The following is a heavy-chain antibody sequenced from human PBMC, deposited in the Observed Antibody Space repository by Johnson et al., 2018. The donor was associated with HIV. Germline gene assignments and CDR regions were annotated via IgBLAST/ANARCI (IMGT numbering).Heavy chain of an antibody. CDR3: VRSIQLWLPGAFDI. D-gene: IGHD5-18*01. Sequence: MLLVESGGGVVQPGGSLRLSCATSGFTFSSYGMHWVRQAPGKGLEWVANIKQDGSEKNYVDSVKGRFTISRDNAKNSLYLQMNSLRAEDTALYYCVRSIQLWLPGAFDIWGQGTMVTVSS. CDR1: GFTFSSYG. J-gene: IGHJ3*02. CDR2: IKQDGSEK. V-gene: IGHV3-7*03.